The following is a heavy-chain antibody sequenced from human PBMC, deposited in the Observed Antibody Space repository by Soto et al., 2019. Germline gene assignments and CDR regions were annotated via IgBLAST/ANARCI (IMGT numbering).Heavy chain of an antibody. D-gene: IGHD2-15*01. CDR1: GFTFSIYA. CDR3: AEDSRYCSGDTCARFCGGDKCASYFDY. V-gene: IGHV3-23*01. Sequence: EVQLLESGGDLVQTGGSLRLSCAAYGFTFSIYAMNWVRQAPGKGLEWVSVISGSGGSTYYADSVKGRFTISRDNSRNKVFRQVNILRAEDPAVYFCAEDSRYCSGDTCARFCGGDKCASYFDYWGQGTLVPVSS. J-gene: IGHJ4*02. CDR2: ISGSGGST.